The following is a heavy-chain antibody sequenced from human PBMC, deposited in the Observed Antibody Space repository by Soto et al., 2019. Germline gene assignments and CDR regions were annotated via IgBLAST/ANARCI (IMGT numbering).Heavy chain of an antibody. CDR3: ARDQGFRVVINSNWFDP. V-gene: IGHV1-18*01. CDR2: ISAYNGNT. D-gene: IGHD2-21*01. Sequence: ASVKVSCKASGYTFSRYGIMWVRQAPGQGLEWMGWISAYNGNTNSAEKLRGRLTMTTDASTTTAYMELRSLRSDDTAIYYCARDQGFRVVINSNWFDPWVREHWSPSPQ. CDR1: GYTFSRYG. J-gene: IGHJ5*02.